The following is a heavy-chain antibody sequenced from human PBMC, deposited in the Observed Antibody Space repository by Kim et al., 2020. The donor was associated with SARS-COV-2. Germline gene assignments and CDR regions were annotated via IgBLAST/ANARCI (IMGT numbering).Heavy chain of an antibody. CDR1: GFTFSSYS. V-gene: IGHV3-21*01. CDR3: ARDLVVVVAAVSGHYYYGMDV. D-gene: IGHD2-15*01. CDR2: ISSSSSYI. Sequence: GGSLRLSCAASGFTFSSYSMNWVRQAPGKGLEWVSSISSSSSYIYYADSVKGRFTISRDNAKNSLYLQMNSLRAEDTAVYYCARDLVVVVAAVSGHYYYGMDVWGQGTTVTVSS. J-gene: IGHJ6*02.